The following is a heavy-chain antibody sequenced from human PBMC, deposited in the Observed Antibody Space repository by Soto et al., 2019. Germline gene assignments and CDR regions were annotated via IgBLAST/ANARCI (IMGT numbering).Heavy chain of an antibody. V-gene: IGHV1-69*01. CDR1: GGTFSNYA. D-gene: IGHD2-2*01. CDR3: ARVRTPCLRTRYCSGTSCLPSYYYYGMDV. CDR2: ITPIFGSS. Sequence: QVQLVQSGAEVKKPGSSVKVSCKASGGTFSNYAITWVRQAPGQGPEWMGGITPIFGSSNYAQKFQGRVTITADESTSTAYMELSSLRSEDTAVYYCARVRTPCLRTRYCSGTSCLPSYYYYGMDVWGQGTTVTVSS. J-gene: IGHJ6*02.